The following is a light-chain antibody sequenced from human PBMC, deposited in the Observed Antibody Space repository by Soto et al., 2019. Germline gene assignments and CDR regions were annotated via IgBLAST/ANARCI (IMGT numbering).Light chain of an antibody. CDR1: QSVSSSY. CDR2: GAS. CDR3: QQYGSSPYT. V-gene: IGKV3-20*01. J-gene: IGKJ2*01. Sequence: EIVLTQSPGTLSLSPGERATLSCRASQSVSSSYLAWYQQKPGQAPRLLIYGASSRAPGIPDSLSTSGSGTDVTLTISRLEPEDFAVYYCQQYGSSPYTFGQGTKLEIK.